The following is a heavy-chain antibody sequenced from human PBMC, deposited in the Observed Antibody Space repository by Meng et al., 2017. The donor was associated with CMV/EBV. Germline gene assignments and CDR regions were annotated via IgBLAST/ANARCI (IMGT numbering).Heavy chain of an antibody. CDR2: INHSGST. D-gene: IGHD5-12*01. J-gene: IGHJ6*02. V-gene: IGHV4-34*01. CDR3: ARLSRWLRMGYGMDV. CDR1: GGSFSGYY. Sequence: SETLSLTCAVYGGSFSGYYWSWIRQPPGKGLEWIGEINHSGSTNYNPSLKSRVTISVDTSKNQFSLKLSSVTAADTAVYYCARLSRWLRMGYGMDVWGQGTTVTVS.